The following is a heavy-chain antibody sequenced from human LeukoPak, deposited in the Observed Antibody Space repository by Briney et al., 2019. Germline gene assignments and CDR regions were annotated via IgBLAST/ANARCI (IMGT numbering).Heavy chain of an antibody. Sequence: SETLSLTCTVSGGSISSYYWSWIRQPPGKGLEWIGYIYYSGSTNYNPSFKTRVTISVDTSNNQFSLRLTSVTAADTAVYYCARGGWLKSGDYFDNWGQGTLVTVSS. CDR2: IYYSGST. D-gene: IGHD5-24*01. V-gene: IGHV4-59*01. CDR3: ARGGWLKSGDYFDN. CDR1: GGSISSYY. J-gene: IGHJ4*02.